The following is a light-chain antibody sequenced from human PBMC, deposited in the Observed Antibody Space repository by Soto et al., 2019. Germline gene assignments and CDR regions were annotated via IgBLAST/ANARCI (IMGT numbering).Light chain of an antibody. CDR1: QSISSC. CDR3: QQYETCSGT. J-gene: IGKJ1*01. V-gene: IGKV1-5*03. Sequence: DIRMTQSPSTLAVSVGDRVTITCRASQSISSCLAWYQQEPGQAPKLLIYKASSIDSGVPSRFSGSGSGTEFTLTIASLQSDDFATYYCQQYETCSGTFGPGTKVDIK. CDR2: KAS.